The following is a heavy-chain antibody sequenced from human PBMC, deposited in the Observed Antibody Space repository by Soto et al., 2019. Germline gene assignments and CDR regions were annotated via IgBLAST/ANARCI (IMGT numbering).Heavy chain of an antibody. D-gene: IGHD5-18*01. J-gene: IGHJ4*02. V-gene: IGHV4-59*12. Sequence: SETLSLTCSVSGVSISSYFWSWIRQPPGKGLEWIGYIYDTGNTNYNPSRNSRVSISIDTSRNHFSLKVNSVTAGDTAVYYCARVPPGYSYGLDYWGQGTLVTVSS. CDR1: GVSISSYF. CDR3: ARVPPGYSYGLDY. CDR2: IYDTGNT.